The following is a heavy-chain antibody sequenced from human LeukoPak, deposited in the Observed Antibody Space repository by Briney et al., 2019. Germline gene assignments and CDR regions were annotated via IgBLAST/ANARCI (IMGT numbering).Heavy chain of an antibody. Sequence: ASVKVSCXASGYTFTGYYMHWVRQARGQGLEWMGRINPNSGGTNYAQKFQGRVTMTRDTSISTAYMELSRLRSDDTAVYYCARGLYELGLDYWGQGTLVTVSS. D-gene: IGHD3-3*01. V-gene: IGHV1-2*06. CDR1: GYTFTGYY. J-gene: IGHJ4*02. CDR2: INPNSGGT. CDR3: ARGLYELGLDY.